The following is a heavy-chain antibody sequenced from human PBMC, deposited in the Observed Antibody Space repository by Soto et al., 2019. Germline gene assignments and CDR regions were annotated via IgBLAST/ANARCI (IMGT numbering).Heavy chain of an antibody. CDR3: ARAGRIAAADAFDI. V-gene: IGHV3-30-3*01. D-gene: IGHD6-13*01. CDR2: ISYDGSNK. J-gene: IGHJ3*02. CDR1: GFTFSSYA. Sequence: QVQLVESGGGVVQPGRSLRLSCAASGFTFSSYAMHWVRQAPGKGLGWVAVISYDGSNKYYADSVKGRFTISRDNSKNTLYLQMNSLRAEDTAVYYCARAGRIAAADAFDIWGQGTMVTVSS.